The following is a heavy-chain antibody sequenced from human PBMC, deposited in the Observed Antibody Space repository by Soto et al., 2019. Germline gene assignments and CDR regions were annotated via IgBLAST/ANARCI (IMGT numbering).Heavy chain of an antibody. V-gene: IGHV4-59*01. CDR2: IFYSGST. CDR1: GGSISTYY. D-gene: IGHD3-16*01. CDR3: ARTSRLGGYYYMDV. Sequence: QVQLQESGPGLVKPSETLSLTCTVSGGSISTYYWSWIRQPPGKGLEYIGYIFYSGSTNYNPSLKSRVTISIDTSKYQCSLRLNSVTAADTAVYYCARTSRLGGYYYMDVWGKGATVTVSS. J-gene: IGHJ6*03.